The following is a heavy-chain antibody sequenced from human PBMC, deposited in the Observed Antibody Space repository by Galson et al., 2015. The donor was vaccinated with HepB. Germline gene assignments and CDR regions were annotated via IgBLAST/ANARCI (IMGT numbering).Heavy chain of an antibody. CDR3: ARRGWGSSFWYFDL. CDR2: IYPGDSDT. Sequence: QSGAEVKEPGESLKISCKASGYIFTNYWIGWVHHMPGKGLEWMGRIYPGDSDTTYSPSFQGQATISADKSIGTAYLQWNSLKASDTAIYYCARRGWGSSFWYFDLWGHGTLVTVSS. D-gene: IGHD7-27*01. J-gene: IGHJ2*01. CDR1: GYIFTNYW. V-gene: IGHV5-51*07.